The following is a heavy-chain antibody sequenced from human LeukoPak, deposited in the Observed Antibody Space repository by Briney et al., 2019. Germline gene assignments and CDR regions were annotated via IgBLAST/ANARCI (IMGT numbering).Heavy chain of an antibody. CDR2: INPNSGDT. V-gene: IGHV1-2*02. CDR1: GYTFTGYY. Sequence: GASVKVSCKASGYTFTGYYMHWVRQAPGRGLEWMGWINPNSGDTHYPQTFQARVTMTRDTSISTAYMELSRLRSDDTAMYYCATRYGSGSPISYFDLWGRGTLVTVSS. CDR3: ATRYGSGSPISYFDL. D-gene: IGHD3-10*01. J-gene: IGHJ2*01.